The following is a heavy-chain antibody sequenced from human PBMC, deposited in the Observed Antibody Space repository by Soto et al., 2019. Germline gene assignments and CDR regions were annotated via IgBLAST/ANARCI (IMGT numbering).Heavy chain of an antibody. CDR2: VTHSGST. D-gene: IGHD2-21*01. V-gene: IGHV4-34*02. Sequence: QVHLQQWGAGLLKPSETLSLTCGVYGGSLRGSYWSWIRQPPGKALEWLGKVTHSGSTTFNPSLKSRVSVSVDTSDNQFSLKLTSVTAADTAVYYCARGHIPVYGPVPDYFDSWGQGNLVTVAS. CDR1: GGSLRGSY. CDR3: ARGHIPVYGPVPDYFDS. J-gene: IGHJ4*02.